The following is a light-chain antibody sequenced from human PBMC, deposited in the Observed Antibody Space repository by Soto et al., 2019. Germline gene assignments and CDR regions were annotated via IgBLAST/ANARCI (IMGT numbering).Light chain of an antibody. Sequence: EIVLTQYPGTLSLSPGERATLSCMASQSVSNNYLAWYQQKPGQAPRLLIYGASNRATGIPDRFSGSGSGTDFTLTISRLEPEDFAVYYCQQYGSSGTVGQGTKVDIK. J-gene: IGKJ1*01. CDR2: GAS. CDR1: QSVSNNY. CDR3: QQYGSSGT. V-gene: IGKV3-20*01.